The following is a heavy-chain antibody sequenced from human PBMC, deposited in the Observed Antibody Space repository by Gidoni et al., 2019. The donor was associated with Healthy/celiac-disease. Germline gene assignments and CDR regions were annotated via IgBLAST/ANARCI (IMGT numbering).Heavy chain of an antibody. CDR1: SSYA. CDR2: ISYDGSNK. Sequence: SSYAMHWVRQAPGKGLEWVAVISYDGSNKYYADSVKGRFTISRDNSKNTLYLKMNSLRAEDTAVYYCAREMDYGDYEGFDYWGQGTLVTVSS. D-gene: IGHD4-17*01. V-gene: IGHV3-30-3*01. CDR3: AREMDYGDYEGFDY. J-gene: IGHJ4*02.